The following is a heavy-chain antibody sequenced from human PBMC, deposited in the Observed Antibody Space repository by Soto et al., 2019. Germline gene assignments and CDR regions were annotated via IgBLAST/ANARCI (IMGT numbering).Heavy chain of an antibody. CDR1: GYTFTSYG. Sequence: ASVKVSCKASGYTFTSYGISWVRQAPGQGLEWMGWISAYNGNTNYAQKLQGRVTMTTDTSTSTAYMELRSLRSDDTAVYYCARVRVTTDLPHWFDPRGQRTLVTVSS. CDR3: ARVRVTTDLPHWFDP. D-gene: IGHD3-10*01. CDR2: ISAYNGNT. V-gene: IGHV1-18*01. J-gene: IGHJ5*02.